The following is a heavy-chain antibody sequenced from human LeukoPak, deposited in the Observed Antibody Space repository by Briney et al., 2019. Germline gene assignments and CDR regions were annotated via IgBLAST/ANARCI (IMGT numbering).Heavy chain of an antibody. V-gene: IGHV1-2*02. CDR3: ARVSYYYDSSGYYKHRYYYYYYMDV. D-gene: IGHD3-22*01. Sequence: ASVKVSCKASGYTFTGYYMHWVRQAPGQGLEWMGWINPNSGGTNYAQKFQGRVTMTRDTSISTAYMELSRLRSDDTAVYYCARVSYYYDSSGYYKHRYYYYYYMDVWGKGTTVTVSS. CDR1: GYTFTGYY. J-gene: IGHJ6*03. CDR2: INPNSGGT.